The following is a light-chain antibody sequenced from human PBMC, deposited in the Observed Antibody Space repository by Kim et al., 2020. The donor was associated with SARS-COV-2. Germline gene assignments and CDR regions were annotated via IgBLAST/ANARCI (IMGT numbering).Light chain of an antibody. J-gene: IGLJ1*01. CDR1: SSDVGGYSA. CDR3: CSYAGSPLYV. CDR2: DVT. Sequence: GQSVSMSCTGASSDVGGYSAVSWYQQHPGKAPGLMIYDVTRRPSGVPDRFSGSQSGNTASLTISGLQAEDEADYYCCSYAGSPLYVFGTGTKVTVL. V-gene: IGLV2-11*03.